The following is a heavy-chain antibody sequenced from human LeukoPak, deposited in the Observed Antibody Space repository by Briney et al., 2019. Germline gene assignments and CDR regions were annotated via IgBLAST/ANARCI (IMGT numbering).Heavy chain of an antibody. CDR1: GINVIGYG. J-gene: IGHJ4*02. CDR2: IWHDGYNE. D-gene: IGHD3-10*01. V-gene: IGHV3-33*01. Sequence: GRSLRLSCAASGINVIGYGMHWVRQAPGKGLEWVADIWHDGYNEHYADSVKGRFSVSRDNPKNTVYLEMTSLRDDDMAVYFCAGAESYGWFNYGGQGSMVIVSS. CDR3: AGAESYGWFNY.